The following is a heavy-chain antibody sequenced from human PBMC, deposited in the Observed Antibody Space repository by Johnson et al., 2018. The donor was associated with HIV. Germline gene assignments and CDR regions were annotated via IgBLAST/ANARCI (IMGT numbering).Heavy chain of an antibody. J-gene: IGHJ3*02. CDR1: GFTFSSYG. V-gene: IGHV3-30*03. CDR3: ARDAPDSGSYHTFDI. Sequence: VQLVESGGGVVQPGRSLRLSCAASGFTFSSYGMHWVRQAPGKGLEWVAVISYDGSNKYYADSVKGRFTISRDNSKNTLYLQMNSLRAEDTAVYYCARDAPDSGSYHTFDIWGQGTMVTVSS. D-gene: IGHD1-26*01. CDR2: ISYDGSNK.